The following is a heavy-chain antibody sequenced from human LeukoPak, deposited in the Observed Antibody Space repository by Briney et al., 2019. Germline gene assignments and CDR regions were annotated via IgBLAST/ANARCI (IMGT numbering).Heavy chain of an antibody. D-gene: IGHD2-2*01. CDR3: ARGVVPAALYWYFDL. V-gene: IGHV3-20*01. Sequence: GGSLRLSCAASGFTFDNYGMSWVRQAPGKGLEWVSGINWNGGSTGYADSVKGRFTISRDNAKNSLYLQMNSLRAEDTALYHCARGVVPAALYWYFDLWGRGTLVTVSS. J-gene: IGHJ2*01. CDR1: GFTFDNYG. CDR2: INWNGGST.